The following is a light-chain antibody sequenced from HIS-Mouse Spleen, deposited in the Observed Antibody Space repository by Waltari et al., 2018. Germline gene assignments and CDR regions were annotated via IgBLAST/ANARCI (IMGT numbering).Light chain of an antibody. Sequence: QSALTQPASVSGSPGQSITISCTGTSSDVGGYNYVSWYQQHPGKAPKLMIYDVSNRPSCVFNSFSGSKSGNTASLTISGLQAEDEADYYCSSYTSSSTPYVFGTGTKVTVL. V-gene: IGLV2-14*03. CDR2: DVS. CDR1: SSDVGGYNY. J-gene: IGLJ1*01. CDR3: SSYTSSSTPYV.